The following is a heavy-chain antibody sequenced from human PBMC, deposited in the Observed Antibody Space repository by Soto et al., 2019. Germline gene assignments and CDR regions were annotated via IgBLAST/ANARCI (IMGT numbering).Heavy chain of an antibody. Sequence: TGGSLRLSCAASGFTFSNYGMSWVRQAPGKGLEWVSGISGSGGSTYYADSVKGRFTISRDNSKNTLYLQMNSLRAEDTAVYYCAKNYDYDILTGYDDYWGQGALVTVSS. J-gene: IGHJ4*02. D-gene: IGHD3-9*01. CDR2: ISGSGGST. CDR1: GFTFSNYG. CDR3: AKNYDYDILTGYDDY. V-gene: IGHV3-23*01.